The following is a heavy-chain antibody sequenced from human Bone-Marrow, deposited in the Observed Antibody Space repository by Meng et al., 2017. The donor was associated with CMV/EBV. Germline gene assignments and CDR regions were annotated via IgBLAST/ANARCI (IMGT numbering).Heavy chain of an antibody. J-gene: IGHJ6*02. V-gene: IGHV1-46*01. D-gene: IGHD2-2*01. Sequence: WVRQAPGQGLEWMGIINPSGGSTSYAQKFQGRVTMTRDTSTSTVYMELSSLRSEDTAVYYCATTRGYCSSTSCYRLVDYYYYYGMDVWGQGTTVTVSS. CDR3: ATTRGYCSSTSCYRLVDYYYYYGMDV. CDR2: INPSGGST.